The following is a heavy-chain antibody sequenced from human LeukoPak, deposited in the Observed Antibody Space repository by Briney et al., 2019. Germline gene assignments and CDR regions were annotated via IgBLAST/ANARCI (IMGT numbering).Heavy chain of an antibody. D-gene: IGHD5-24*01. V-gene: IGHV3-23*01. CDR1: GFTFGDYA. CDR3: AKDIQLSA. CDR2: TASSGRNT. Sequence: GGSLRLSCTASGFTFGDYAMSWVRQAPGKGLEWVSLTASSGRNTYYTDSVRGRFTISRDNSKKTLSLQMNSLRVEDTAIYYCAKDIQLSAWGLGTMVTVSS. J-gene: IGHJ3*01.